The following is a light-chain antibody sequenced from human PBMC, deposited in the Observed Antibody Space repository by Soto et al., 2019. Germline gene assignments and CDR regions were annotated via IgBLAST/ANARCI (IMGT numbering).Light chain of an antibody. J-gene: IGLJ1*01. CDR1: GSNIGSNT. V-gene: IGLV1-44*01. CDR3: AAWDDSFNGNV. Sequence: QSVLTQPPSASGTPGQRVTISCSGSGSNIGSNTVNWYQQLPGTAPKLLIYTNNQRPSGVPDRFSGSKSGTSASLAISGLQSEDEADYYCAAWDDSFNGNVFGTGTKLTVL. CDR2: TNN.